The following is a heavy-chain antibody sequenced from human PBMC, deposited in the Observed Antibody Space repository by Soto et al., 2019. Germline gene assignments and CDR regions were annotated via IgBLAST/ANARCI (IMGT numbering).Heavy chain of an antibody. D-gene: IGHD5-12*01. V-gene: IGHV4-30-4*01. CDR2: IYYSGST. Sequence: SETLSLTCTVSGGSISSGDCYWSWIRQPPGKGLEWIGYIYYSGSTYYNPSLKSRVTISVDTSKNQFSLKLSSVTAADTAVYYCAREVYTRGYSGYEDYYYGMDVWGQGTTVTVSS. CDR3: AREVYTRGYSGYEDYYYGMDV. CDR1: GGSISSGDCY. J-gene: IGHJ6*02.